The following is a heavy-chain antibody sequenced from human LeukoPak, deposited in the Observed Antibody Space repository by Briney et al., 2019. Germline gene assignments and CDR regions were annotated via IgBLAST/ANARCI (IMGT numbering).Heavy chain of an antibody. J-gene: IGHJ3*02. CDR2: VNPDSGVT. Sequence: ASVKVSCKASGYTFTGHYIHWARQAPGQGLEWMGWVNPDSGVTNYAQKFQDRVTLTSDTSISTAYMELSRLRSDDTAVYYCASGRDYGDERGAFDIWGQGTMVTVSS. CDR3: ASGRDYGDERGAFDI. V-gene: IGHV1-2*02. D-gene: IGHD4-17*01. CDR1: GYTFTGHY.